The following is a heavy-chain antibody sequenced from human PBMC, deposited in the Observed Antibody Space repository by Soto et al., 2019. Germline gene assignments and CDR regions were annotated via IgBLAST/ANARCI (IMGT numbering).Heavy chain of an antibody. D-gene: IGHD3-3*01. CDR2: ISGSGGST. Sequence: GGSLRLSCAASGFTFSSYAMSWVRQAPGKGLEWVSAISGSGGSTYYADSVKGRFTISRDNSKNTLYLQMNSLRAEDTAVYYCAKSGGSDFWSGYPYYFDYWGQGTLVTVSS. V-gene: IGHV3-23*01. J-gene: IGHJ4*02. CDR1: GFTFSSYA. CDR3: AKSGGSDFWSGYPYYFDY.